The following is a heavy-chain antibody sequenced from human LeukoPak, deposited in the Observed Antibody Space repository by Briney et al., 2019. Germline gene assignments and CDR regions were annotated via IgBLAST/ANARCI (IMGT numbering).Heavy chain of an antibody. Sequence: PGGSLRLSCAASGFTFSTYAMNRVRQAPGKGLEWVSGINGGGGSTYYADSVKGRFTISRDNSKNTLYLQMSSLRAEDTAVYYCAKVSGYTSGWYVDFDCWGQGSLVTVSS. CDR3: AKVSGYTSGWYVDFDC. D-gene: IGHD6-19*01. CDR1: GFTFSTYA. J-gene: IGHJ4*02. CDR2: INGGGGST. V-gene: IGHV3-23*01.